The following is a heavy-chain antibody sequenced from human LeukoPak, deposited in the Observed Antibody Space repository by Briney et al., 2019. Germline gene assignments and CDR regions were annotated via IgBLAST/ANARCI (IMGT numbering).Heavy chain of an antibody. CDR3: ARRANYYGSGSPFDY. J-gene: IGHJ4*02. CDR2: IIPIFGTA. CDR1: GGTFSSYA. V-gene: IGHV1-69*13. D-gene: IGHD3-10*01. Sequence: SVKVSCKASGGTFSSYAISWVRQAPGQGLEWMGGIIPIFGTANYAQKFQGRVTITADESTSTAYMELSSLRSEDTAVYYCARRANYYGSGSPFDYWGQGTLVTVSS.